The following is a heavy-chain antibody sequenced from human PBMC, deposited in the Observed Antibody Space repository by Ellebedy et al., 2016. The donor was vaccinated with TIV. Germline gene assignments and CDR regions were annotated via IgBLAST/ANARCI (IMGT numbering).Heavy chain of an antibody. J-gene: IGHJ4*02. V-gene: IGHV3-7*03. CDR1: GFTLSNYW. CDR2: IKQDGSEK. D-gene: IGHD5-12*01. Sequence: GESLKISCAASGFTLSNYWMKWVRQAPGKGLEWVANIKQDGSEKYYVDPVKGRFTISRDNAKNSLFLQMNSLRVEDTAVYFCARGGYGRPFDCWGQGTLVTVSS. CDR3: ARGGYGRPFDC.